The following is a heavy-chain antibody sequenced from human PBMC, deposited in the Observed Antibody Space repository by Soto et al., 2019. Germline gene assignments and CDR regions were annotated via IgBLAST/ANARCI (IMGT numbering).Heavy chain of an antibody. J-gene: IGHJ3*02. Sequence: SETLSLTCTVSGGSISSGGYYWSWIRQHPGKGLEWIGYIYYSGSTYYNPSLKSRVTISVDTSKNQFSLKLSSVTAADMAVYYCARDLGGARRGFDIWGQGTMVTVSS. CDR3: ARDLGGARRGFDI. D-gene: IGHD3-16*01. CDR1: GGSISSGGYY. V-gene: IGHV4-31*03. CDR2: IYYSGST.